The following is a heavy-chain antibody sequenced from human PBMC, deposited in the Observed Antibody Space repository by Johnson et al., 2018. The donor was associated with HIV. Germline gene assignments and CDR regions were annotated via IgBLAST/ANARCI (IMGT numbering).Heavy chain of an antibody. Sequence: QVQLVESGGGVVQPGRSLRLSCAASGFTFSSYAIHWVRQAPGKGLAWVAVISYDGSNKYYADSVKGRFTISRDNSKNTLYLQMNSLRAEDTAVYYCAKGSRYGHGSPFDIWGQGTMVTVSS. CDR2: ISYDGSNK. CDR1: GFTFSSYA. CDR3: AKGSRYGHGSPFDI. V-gene: IGHV3-30-3*01. J-gene: IGHJ3*02. D-gene: IGHD5-18*01.